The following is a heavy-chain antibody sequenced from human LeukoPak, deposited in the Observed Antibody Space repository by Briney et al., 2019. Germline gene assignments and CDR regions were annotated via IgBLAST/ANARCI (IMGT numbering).Heavy chain of an antibody. CDR3: ARDGVLRFLEWLSPTYYYYMDV. V-gene: IGHV1-46*01. CDR2: INPSGGST. D-gene: IGHD3-3*01. CDR1: GYTFTSYY. Sequence: ASVKVSCKASGYTFTSYYMHWVRQAPGQGLEWMGIINPSGGSTSYAQKFQGRVTMTRDTSTSTVYMELSSLRSEDTAVYYCARDGVLRFLEWLSPTYYYYMDVWGKGTTVNVSS. J-gene: IGHJ6*03.